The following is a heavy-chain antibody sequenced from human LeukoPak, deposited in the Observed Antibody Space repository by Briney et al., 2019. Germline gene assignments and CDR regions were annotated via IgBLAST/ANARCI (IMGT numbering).Heavy chain of an antibody. J-gene: IGHJ4*02. CDR3: AGGYDSSGYYFMEGYYFDY. Sequence: GGSLRLSCAASGFTVSSNYMSWVRQAPGKGLEWVSVIYSGGSTYYADSVKGRFTISRDNSKNTLYLQMNSLRAEDTAVYYCAGGYDSSGYYFMEGYYFDYWGQGTLVTVSS. CDR1: GFTVSSNY. CDR2: IYSGGST. D-gene: IGHD3-22*01. V-gene: IGHV3-53*01.